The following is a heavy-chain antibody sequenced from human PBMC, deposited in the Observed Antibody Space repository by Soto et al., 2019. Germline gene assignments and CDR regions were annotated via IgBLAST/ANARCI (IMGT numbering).Heavy chain of an antibody. J-gene: IGHJ4*02. CDR2: IKQDGGDK. D-gene: IGHD1-1*01. CDR1: GFTFSSYW. CDR3: AKRDPTTL. V-gene: IGHV3-7*03. Sequence: GGSLRLSCAASGFTFSSYWMSWVRQAPGKGLEWVSNIKQDGGDKYYVDSVKGRFTISRDNAKNTLYLQMNSLGAEDTAVYYCAKRDPTTLWGQGTLVTVSS.